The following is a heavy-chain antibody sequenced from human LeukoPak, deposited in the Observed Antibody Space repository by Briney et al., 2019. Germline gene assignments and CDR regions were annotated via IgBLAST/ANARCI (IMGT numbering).Heavy chain of an antibody. V-gene: IGHV1-18*01. J-gene: IGHJ4*02. D-gene: IGHD6-13*01. CDR2: ISAHSGNT. CDR1: GYTFTSYG. CDR3: ARDEYSSSWYYFDY. Sequence: ASVKVSCKASGYTFTSYGISWVRQAPGQGLEWMGWISAHSGNTNYAQKFQGRVTMTTDTSTSTAYMELRSLRSDDTAVYYCARDEYSSSWYYFDYWGQGTLVTVSS.